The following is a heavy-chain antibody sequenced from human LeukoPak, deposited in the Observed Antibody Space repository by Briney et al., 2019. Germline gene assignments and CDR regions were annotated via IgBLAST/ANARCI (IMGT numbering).Heavy chain of an antibody. Sequence: SETLSLTCTVSGGSISSYHWSWIRQPPGKGLEWIGYIYSSGSTSYNPSLKSRVAISVDTSKNQFSLKLSSVTAADTAVYYCARRISGGSSDYWGREPWSPSPQ. J-gene: IGHJ4*02. D-gene: IGHD2-15*01. CDR2: IYSSGST. CDR3: ARRISGGSSDY. V-gene: IGHV4-59*08. CDR1: GGSISSYH.